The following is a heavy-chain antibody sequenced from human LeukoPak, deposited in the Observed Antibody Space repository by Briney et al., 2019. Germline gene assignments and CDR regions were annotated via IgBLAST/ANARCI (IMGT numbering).Heavy chain of an antibody. CDR2: IKQDGSEK. J-gene: IGHJ4*02. CDR1: GFTFSSYW. CDR3: ARGPMIVVDAEHTFDY. Sequence: GGSLRLSCAASGFTFSSYWMCWVRQAPGRGLEWVANIKQDGSEKYYVDSVKGRFTISRDNSKNTLYLQMSSLRAEDTAVYYCARGPMIVVDAEHTFDYWGQGTLVTVSS. V-gene: IGHV3-7*01. D-gene: IGHD3-22*01.